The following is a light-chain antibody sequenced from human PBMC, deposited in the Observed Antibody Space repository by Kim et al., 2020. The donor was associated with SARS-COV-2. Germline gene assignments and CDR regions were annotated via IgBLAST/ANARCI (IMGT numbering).Light chain of an antibody. V-gene: IGLV3-19*01. CDR1: SLRNYY. Sequence: SSELTQDPAVSVALGQTVRITCQGDSLRNYYASWYQQKPGQAPVLVIYGKNNRPSGIPDRFSGSSSGNTASLTITGAQAEDEADYYCNSRDSSGNRVFGG. CDR3: NSRDSSGNRV. J-gene: IGLJ3*02. CDR2: GKN.